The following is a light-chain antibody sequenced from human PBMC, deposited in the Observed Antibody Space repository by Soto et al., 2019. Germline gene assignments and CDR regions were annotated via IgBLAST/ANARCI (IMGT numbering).Light chain of an antibody. CDR2: AAS. Sequence: DIQMTQSPSSLSASVGDRVTITCRASQSISSYLNWYQQKPGKAPKLLIYAASSLQSGVPSRFSGSGSGTDFTLTISSLQPEDCATYDCQQSYSTPWTFGQGTKVEIK. J-gene: IGKJ1*01. CDR1: QSISSY. CDR3: QQSYSTPWT. V-gene: IGKV1-39*01.